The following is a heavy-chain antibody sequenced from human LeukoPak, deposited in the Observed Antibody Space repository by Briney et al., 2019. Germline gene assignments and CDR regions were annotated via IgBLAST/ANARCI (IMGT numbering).Heavy chain of an antibody. V-gene: IGHV3-7*01. CDR3: ASDIVVVPGATD. J-gene: IGHJ4*02. CDR1: GFTFSDYY. D-gene: IGHD2-2*01. Sequence: GRSLRLSCAASGFTFSDYYMSWIRQAPGKGLEWVANIKQDGSEKYYVDSVKGRFTISRDNANNSLYLQMNSLRAEDTAVYYCASDIVVVPGATDWGQGTLVTVSS. CDR2: IKQDGSEK.